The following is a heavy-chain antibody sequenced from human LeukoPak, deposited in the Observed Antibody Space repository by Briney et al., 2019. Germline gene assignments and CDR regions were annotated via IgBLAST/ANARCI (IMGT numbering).Heavy chain of an antibody. D-gene: IGHD4-17*01. J-gene: IGHJ4*02. CDR1: GGTFSSYA. CDR2: IIPILGIA. CDR3: ASRDATVTRGY. V-gene: IGHV1-69*04. Sequence: SVKVSCKASGGTFSSYAISWVRQAPGQGLEWMGRIIPILGIANYAQKFQGRVTITADKSTSAAYMELSSLRSEDTAVYYCASRDATVTRGYWGQGTLVTVSS.